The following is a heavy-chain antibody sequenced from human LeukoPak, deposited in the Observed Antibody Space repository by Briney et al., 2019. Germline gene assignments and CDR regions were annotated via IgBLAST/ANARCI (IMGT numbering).Heavy chain of an antibody. CDR3: AKDRHYGSGSYYTPDAFDI. V-gene: IGHV3-21*01. CDR2: ISSSSNYI. CDR1: GFTFSTYS. J-gene: IGHJ3*02. Sequence: GGSLRISCAASGFTFSTYSMNWVRQAPGKGLEWVSSISSSSNYIYYADSVKGRFTISRDNGKNSLYLQMNSLGAEDTAVYYCAKDRHYGSGSYYTPDAFDIWGQGTMVTVSS. D-gene: IGHD3-10*01.